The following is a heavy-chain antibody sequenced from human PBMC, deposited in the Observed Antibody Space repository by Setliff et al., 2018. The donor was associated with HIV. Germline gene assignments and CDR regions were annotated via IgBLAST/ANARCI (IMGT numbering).Heavy chain of an antibody. Sequence: GESLKISCAASGTIFTKCGLCWVRQAPGKGLEWISGICGSDGATYYADSVKGRFTISRDSSKSTLYLQMNGLRAEDTAVYYCAQDPRPDYTGQYFFFAYWGQGALVTVSS. D-gene: IGHD2-2*02. J-gene: IGHJ4*02. V-gene: IGHV3-23*01. CDR3: AQDPRPDYTGQYFFFAY. CDR1: GTIFTKCG. CDR2: ICGSDGAT.